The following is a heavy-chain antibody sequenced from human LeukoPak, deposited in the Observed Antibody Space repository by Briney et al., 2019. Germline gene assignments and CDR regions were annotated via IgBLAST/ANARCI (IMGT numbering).Heavy chain of an antibody. Sequence: SVKVSCKASGFTFTTSAVQWVRQARGQRLEWIGWIVVGGGNTSYAQKFQERVTITRDMSTSTVYMDLSSQRSEDTAVYYCAAASNYYDRSNYYSYAMDVWGQGTTVTVSS. V-gene: IGHV1-58*01. J-gene: IGHJ6*02. D-gene: IGHD3-22*01. CDR2: IVVGGGNT. CDR3: AAASNYYDRSNYYSYAMDV. CDR1: GFTFTTSA.